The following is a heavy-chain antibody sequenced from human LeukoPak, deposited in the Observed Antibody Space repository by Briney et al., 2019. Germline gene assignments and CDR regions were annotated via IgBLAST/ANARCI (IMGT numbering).Heavy chain of an antibody. J-gene: IGHJ4*02. CDR3: ARANYYGSGTYYMWFDY. Sequence: PSETLSLTCTVSGGSVSGDYWSWIRQPAGKGLEWIGRFYSSARTNYNPSLRSRVTMSLDTSKNQFSLRLSSLTAADTAVYYCARANYYGSGTYYMWFDYWGQGTLVTVSS. CDR1: GGSVSGDY. V-gene: IGHV4-4*07. CDR2: FYSSART. D-gene: IGHD3-10*01.